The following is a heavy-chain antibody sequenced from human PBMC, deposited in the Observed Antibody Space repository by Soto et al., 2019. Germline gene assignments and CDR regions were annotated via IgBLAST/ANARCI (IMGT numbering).Heavy chain of an antibody. CDR1: GGSISSYY. J-gene: IGHJ3*01. D-gene: IGHD5-12*01. Sequence: QVQLQESGPGLVKPSETLSLTCTVSGGSISSYYWSWIRQPPGKGLEWIGYIHHSGSSSYNPSLKSRLTISIDTSNNQFSLKLSSVTAADTAVYYCAKDSSKYSGYDLGAFDVWGQGTMVTVSS. CDR2: IHHSGSS. CDR3: AKDSSKYSGYDLGAFDV. V-gene: IGHV4-59*01.